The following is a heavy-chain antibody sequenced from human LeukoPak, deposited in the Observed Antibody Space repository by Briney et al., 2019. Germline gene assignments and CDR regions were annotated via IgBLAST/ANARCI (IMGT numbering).Heavy chain of an antibody. CDR2: ITWNAGST. Sequence: GGSLRLSCAASGFTLDDYGMSWVRQAPGRGLEWVSGITWNAGSTFYADSVKDRFTISRDNAKKSLYLQMNSLRAEDTSFYYCARDEVGASTREVWFDSWGQGTLVTVSS. J-gene: IGHJ5*01. CDR3: ARDEVGASTREVWFDS. CDR1: GFTLDDYG. V-gene: IGHV3-20*04. D-gene: IGHD1-26*01.